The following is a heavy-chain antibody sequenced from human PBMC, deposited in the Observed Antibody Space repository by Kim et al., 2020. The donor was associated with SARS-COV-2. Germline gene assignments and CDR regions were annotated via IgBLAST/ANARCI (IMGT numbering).Heavy chain of an antibody. CDR2: INPAGSDK. V-gene: IGHV3-7*01. CDR3: GRGDPDY. CDR1: GFTFTDYW. Sequence: GGSLRLSCVVSGFTFTDYWMNWVRQAPGKGLEWVANINPAGSDKNYVDSVTGRFTIFRDNAENSLFLQMNSLRVEDTAVYYCGRGDPDYWGQGTLVTVSS. J-gene: IGHJ4*02.